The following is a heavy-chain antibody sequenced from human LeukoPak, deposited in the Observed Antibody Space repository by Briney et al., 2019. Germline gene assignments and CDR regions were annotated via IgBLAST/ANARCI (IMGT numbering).Heavy chain of an antibody. J-gene: IGHJ3*02. D-gene: IGHD4-11*01. CDR3: VRIDYSNAFDI. Sequence: ASVKVSCKASGYTFTSYAMNWVRQAPGQGLEWMGWMNPKTGNTGSAQNLQGRVTITGNTSISTAYMELSSLRSEDTAVYYCVRIDYSNAFDIWGQGTMVTVSS. CDR1: GYTFTSYA. CDR2: MNPKTGNT. V-gene: IGHV1-8*03.